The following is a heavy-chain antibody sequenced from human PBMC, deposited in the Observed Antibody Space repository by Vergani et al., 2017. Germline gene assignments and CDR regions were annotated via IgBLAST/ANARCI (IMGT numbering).Heavy chain of an antibody. J-gene: IGHJ3*02. CDR1: GMSISNNNYY. D-gene: IGHD6-6*01. V-gene: IGHV4-39*01. CDR3: SRHLRQLARNDVFDI. CDR2: IYDSRNN. Sequence: QLQLQESGPRLVKPSETLSLTCSLSGMSISNNNYYWGWIRQPPGKGLEWIGSIYDSRNNNYSPSLQSRVSISVDTSKNQFSLNLTSVTAADTAVYCCSRHLRQLARNDVFDIWGHGTLVTVSS.